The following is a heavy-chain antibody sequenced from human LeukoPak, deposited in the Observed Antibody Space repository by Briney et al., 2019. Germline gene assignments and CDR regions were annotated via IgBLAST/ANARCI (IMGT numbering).Heavy chain of an antibody. CDR3: AKDENPVVLGSSKEDY. D-gene: IGHD2-15*01. CDR2: ISGSGGST. Sequence: PGGSLRLSCAASGFTFSSCAMSWVRQAPGKGLEWVSAISGSGGSTYYADSVKGRFTISRDNSKNTLYLQMNSLRAEDTAVYYCAKDENPVVLGSSKEDYWGQGTLVTVSS. J-gene: IGHJ4*02. V-gene: IGHV3-23*01. CDR1: GFTFSSCA.